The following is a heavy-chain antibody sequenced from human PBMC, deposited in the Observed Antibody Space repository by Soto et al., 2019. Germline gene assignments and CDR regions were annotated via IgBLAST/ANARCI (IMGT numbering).Heavy chain of an antibody. CDR1: GGSFSGYY. CDR3: ARPTTVTTNYYYYYYMDV. CDR2: INHSGST. V-gene: IGHV4-34*01. J-gene: IGHJ6*03. D-gene: IGHD4-17*01. Sequence: SETLSLTCAVYGGSFSGYYWSWIRQPPGKGLEWIGEINHSGSTNHNPSLKSRVTISVDTSKNQFSLKLSSVTAADTAVYYCARPTTVTTNYYYYYYMDVWGKGTTVTVSS.